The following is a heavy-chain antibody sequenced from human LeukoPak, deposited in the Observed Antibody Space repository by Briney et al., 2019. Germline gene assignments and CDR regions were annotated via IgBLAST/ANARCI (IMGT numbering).Heavy chain of an antibody. J-gene: IGHJ3*02. CDR2: ISGSGSAT. Sequence: QPGGSLRLSCAASGFTFRSYAMNWVRQAPGKGLEWVSAISGSGSATYYADSVKGRFTISRDNSKNTLYLQMNSLRAEDTAVYYCAKDQYGEAFDIWGPGTMVTVSS. CDR1: GFTFRSYA. CDR3: AKDQYGEAFDI. V-gene: IGHV3-23*01. D-gene: IGHD4-17*01.